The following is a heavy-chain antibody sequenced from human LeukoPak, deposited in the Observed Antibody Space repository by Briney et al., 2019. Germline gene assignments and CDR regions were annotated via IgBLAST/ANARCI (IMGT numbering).Heavy chain of an antibody. Sequence: SETLSLTCTVSGGSISSYYWSWIRQPPGKGLEWIGYIYYSGSTNYNPSLKCRVTISVDTSKNQFSLKLSSATAADTAVYYCASTGALKYYGSGSYYQNWFDPWGQGTLVTVSS. J-gene: IGHJ5*02. D-gene: IGHD3-10*01. V-gene: IGHV4-59*01. CDR2: IYYSGST. CDR1: GGSISSYY. CDR3: ASTGALKYYGSGSYYQNWFDP.